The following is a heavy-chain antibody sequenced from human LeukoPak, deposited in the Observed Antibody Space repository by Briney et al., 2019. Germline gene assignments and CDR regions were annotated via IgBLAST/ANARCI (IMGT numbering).Heavy chain of an antibody. J-gene: IGHJ5*02. CDR2: MNPNSGNT. CDR1: GYTLTSHD. CDR3: ARSISSSWVRFDP. D-gene: IGHD6-13*01. V-gene: IGHV1-8*01. Sequence: ASVKVSCKASGYTLTSHDINWVRQAPGQGLEWMGWMNPNSGNTGYAQKFQGRVTMTRNTSISTAYMELSNLRSEDTAVYYCARSISSSWVRFDPWGQGTLVTVSS.